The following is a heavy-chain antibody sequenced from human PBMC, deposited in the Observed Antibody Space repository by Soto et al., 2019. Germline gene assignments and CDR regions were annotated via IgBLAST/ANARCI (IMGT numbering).Heavy chain of an antibody. Sequence: QLQLQESGPGLVKPSETLSLTCAVSGGSISSSSYYWGWIRQPPGKGLEWIGSIYYSGSTYYNPSLKSRVTISEDTSKNQFALKLISVTAADPAVYYCACSIAVSAYFDCWGQGTLVTVSS. D-gene: IGHD6-19*01. V-gene: IGHV4-39*01. CDR1: GGSISSSSYY. J-gene: IGHJ4*02. CDR3: ACSIAVSAYFDC. CDR2: IYYSGST.